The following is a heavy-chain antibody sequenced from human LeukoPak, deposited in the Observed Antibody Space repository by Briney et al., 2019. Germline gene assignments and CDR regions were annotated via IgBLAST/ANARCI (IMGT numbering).Heavy chain of an antibody. CDR1: GGSISSSSYY. V-gene: IGHV4-39*07. CDR2: IYYSGST. CDR3: ARFGALGYYDSSGYYPTEN. Sequence: SETLSLTCTVSGGSISSSSYYWGWIRQPPGKGLEWIGSIYYSGSTYYNPSLKSRVTISVDTSKNQFSLKLSSVTAADTAVYYCARFGALGYYDSSGYYPTENWGQGTLVTVSS. J-gene: IGHJ4*02. D-gene: IGHD3-22*01.